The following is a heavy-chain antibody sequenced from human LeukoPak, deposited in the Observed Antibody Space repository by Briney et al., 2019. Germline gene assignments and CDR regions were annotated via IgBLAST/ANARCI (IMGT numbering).Heavy chain of an antibody. CDR3: ARRRLNKTMDV. J-gene: IGHJ6*03. Sequence: PGGSLRLSCAASGFTFSSYSMNWVRQAPGKGLEWVSSISSSSSYTYYADSVKGRFTISRDNAKNSLYLQMNSLRAEDTAVYYCARRRLNKTMDVWGKGTTVTVSS. V-gene: IGHV3-21*01. CDR2: ISSSSSYT. D-gene: IGHD6-25*01. CDR1: GFTFSSYS.